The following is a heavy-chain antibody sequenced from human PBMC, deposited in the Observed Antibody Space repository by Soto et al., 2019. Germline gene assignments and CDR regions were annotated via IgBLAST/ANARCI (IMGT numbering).Heavy chain of an antibody. D-gene: IGHD3-3*01. V-gene: IGHV2-26*01. CDR1: GFSLSNARMG. Sequence: SGPTLVNPTETLTLTCTVSGFSLSNARMGVSWIRQPPGKALEWLARIFSNDEKSYSTSLKSRLTISKDTSKSQVVLTMTNMDPVYTASYYCARISNRSYYDFWSGYYSYDCWDQRTLSAASS. CDR2: IFSNDEK. J-gene: IGHJ4*02. CDR3: ARISNRSYYDFWSGYYSYDC.